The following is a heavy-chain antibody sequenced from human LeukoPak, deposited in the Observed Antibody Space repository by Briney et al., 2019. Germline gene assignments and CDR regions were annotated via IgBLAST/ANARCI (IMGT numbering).Heavy chain of an antibody. CDR2: IHHIVST. J-gene: IGHJ1*01. Sequence: SQTRSLTSAVDGGSVSVYYWSCISQPPRKGSEWMGEIHHIVSTNYNAYLKSRVTISVETSKNQFSLKLSSVTAADTAVYYCARFRRGQYFQHWGQGTLVTVSS. V-gene: IGHV4-34*01. CDR3: ARFRRGQYFQH. D-gene: IGHD3-10*01. CDR1: GGSVSVYY.